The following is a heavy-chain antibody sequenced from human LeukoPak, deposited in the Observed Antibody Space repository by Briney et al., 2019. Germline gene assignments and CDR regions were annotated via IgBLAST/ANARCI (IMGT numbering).Heavy chain of an antibody. CDR1: GDSISNSNW. V-gene: IGHV4-4*02. Sequence: RSSGTLSLTCTVSGDSISNSNWWSWVRQSPGKGLEWIGEIFHTGNTNYHPSLESRISMSLDKSKNQFSLNLSSVTAADTAVYYCATRIMTASRFFDFWGRGTLVTVSA. CDR2: IFHTGNT. D-gene: IGHD5-18*01. J-gene: IGHJ4*02. CDR3: ATRIMTASRFFDF.